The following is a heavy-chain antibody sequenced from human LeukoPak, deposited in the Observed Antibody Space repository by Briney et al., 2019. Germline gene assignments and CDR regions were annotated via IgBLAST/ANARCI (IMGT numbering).Heavy chain of an antibody. CDR3: ARGGGAFDI. V-gene: IGHV6-1*01. Sequence: SQTLSLTCAISGDSVSSNSAGWNWIRQSPSRGLEWLGRTYYRSKWFIDYAVSVKSRITINPDTSKNQFSLQLSSVTPEDTAVYYCARGGGAFDIWGQGTMATVSS. CDR2: TYYRSKWFI. CDR1: GDSVSSNSAG. D-gene: IGHD3-16*01. J-gene: IGHJ3*02.